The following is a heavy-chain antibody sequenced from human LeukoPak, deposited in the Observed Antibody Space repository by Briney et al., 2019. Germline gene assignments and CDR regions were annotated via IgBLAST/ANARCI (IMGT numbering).Heavy chain of an antibody. CDR1: GFIFTDYW. V-gene: IGHV3-74*01. J-gene: IGHJ3*02. Sequence: GGSMRLSCAASGFIFTDYWMHWVRQGPGKELVWVARISGDGRATTYADSVKGRFTISRDNAMSTAFLQMKSLRAGDTAVYYCARGHGTKTMIVVPTGAFDIWGQGTMVTVSS. CDR3: ARGHGTKTMIVVPTGAFDI. D-gene: IGHD3-22*01. CDR2: ISGDGRAT.